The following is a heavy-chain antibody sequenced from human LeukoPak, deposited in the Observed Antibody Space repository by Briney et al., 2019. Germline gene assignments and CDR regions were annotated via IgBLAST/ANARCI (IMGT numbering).Heavy chain of an antibody. V-gene: IGHV4-59*01. J-gene: IGHJ4*02. CDR3: ARGPLPTFDY. CDR1: GGSISSYY. CDR2: IYYSGST. Sequence: PSETLSLTCTVSGGSISSYYWSWIRQPPGKGLEWIGYIYYSGSTNYNPSLKSRVTISVDTSKNQFSLKLSSVTAADTAVYYCARGPLPTFDYWGQGTLVTVSS.